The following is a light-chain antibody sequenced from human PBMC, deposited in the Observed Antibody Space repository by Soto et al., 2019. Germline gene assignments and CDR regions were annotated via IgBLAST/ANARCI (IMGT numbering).Light chain of an antibody. CDR1: QSVLYSSNNKNY. Sequence: DIVMTQSPDSLAVSLGERASINCKSSQSVLYSSNNKNYLAWYQQKPGQAPRLLIYDASSRATGIPDRFSGSGSGTDFTLTISRLEPEDSAVYYCQQYGSSPPITFGQGTRLEIK. V-gene: IGKV4-1*01. CDR3: QQYGSSPPIT. J-gene: IGKJ5*01. CDR2: DAS.